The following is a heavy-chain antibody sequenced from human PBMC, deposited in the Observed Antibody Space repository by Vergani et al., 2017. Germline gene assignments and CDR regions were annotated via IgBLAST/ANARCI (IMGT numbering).Heavy chain of an antibody. D-gene: IGHD3-10*01. Sequence: QLQLQESGPGLVKPSETLSLTCTVSGGSISSRSYYWGWIRQPPGKGLEWIGSIYYSGSTYYNPSLKSRVTISVDTSKNQFSLKLSSVTAADTAVYYCASRVRGPYYYYGMDVWGQGTTVTVSS. CDR3: ASRVRGPYYYYGMDV. CDR1: GGSISSRSYY. V-gene: IGHV4-39*01. J-gene: IGHJ6*02. CDR2: IYYSGST.